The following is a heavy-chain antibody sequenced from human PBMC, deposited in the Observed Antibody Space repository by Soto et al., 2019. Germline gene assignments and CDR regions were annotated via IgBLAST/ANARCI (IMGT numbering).Heavy chain of an antibody. V-gene: IGHV3-30*18. CDR3: AKGNRGASYYYGSGSYNTYSYGMDV. CDR1: GFTFSSYG. J-gene: IGHJ6*02. D-gene: IGHD3-10*01. Sequence: GGSLRLSCAASGFTFSSYGMHWVRQAPGKGLEWVAVISYDGSNKYYADSVKGRFTISRDNSKNTLYLQMNSLRAEDTAVYYCAKGNRGASYYYGSGSYNTYSYGMDVWGQGTTVTVAS. CDR2: ISYDGSNK.